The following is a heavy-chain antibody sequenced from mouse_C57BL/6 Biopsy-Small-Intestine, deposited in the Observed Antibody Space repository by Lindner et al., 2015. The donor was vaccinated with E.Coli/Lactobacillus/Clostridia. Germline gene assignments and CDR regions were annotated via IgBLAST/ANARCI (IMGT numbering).Heavy chain of an antibody. V-gene: IGHV14-2*01. Sequence: GKATITADTSSNTAYLQLSSLTSEDTAVYYCARGYSYWYFDVWGTGTTVTVSS. CDR3: ARGYSYWYFDV. J-gene: IGHJ1*03. D-gene: IGHD2-12*01.